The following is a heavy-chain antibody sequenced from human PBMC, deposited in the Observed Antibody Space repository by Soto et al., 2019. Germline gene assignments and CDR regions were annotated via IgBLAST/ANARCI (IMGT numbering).Heavy chain of an antibody. D-gene: IGHD2-2*01. CDR2: IIPISDTT. Sequence: QVQLVQSGAEVKKPGSSVKVSCKASGGTFSSYAISWVRQASGQGLEWMGGIIPISDTTNYAQKFQGRVTITADESTSTPYMELSSLRSEDTAVYYCARSQGSSTSLEIYYYYYYGMDVWGQGTTVTVSS. CDR1: GGTFSSYA. J-gene: IGHJ6*02. CDR3: ARSQGSSTSLEIYYYYYYGMDV. V-gene: IGHV1-69*01.